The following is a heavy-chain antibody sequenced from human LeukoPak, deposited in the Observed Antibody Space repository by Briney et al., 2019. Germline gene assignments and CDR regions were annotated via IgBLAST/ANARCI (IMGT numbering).Heavy chain of an antibody. J-gene: IGHJ4*02. CDR2: IYTSGST. CDR3: ASSYSGSHPMFDY. D-gene: IGHD1-26*01. Sequence: SETLSLTCTVSGGSISSYSWSWIRQPAGKGLEWIGRIYTSGSTNYNPSLKSRVTMSVDTSKNQFSLKLSSVTAADTAVYYCASSYSGSHPMFDYWGQGTLVTVSS. CDR1: GGSISSYS. V-gene: IGHV4-4*07.